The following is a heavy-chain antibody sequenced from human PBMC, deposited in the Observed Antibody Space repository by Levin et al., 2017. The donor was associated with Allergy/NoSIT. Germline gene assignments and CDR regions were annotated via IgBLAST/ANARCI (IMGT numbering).Heavy chain of an antibody. Sequence: GGSLRLSCAASGFTFSSYAMHWVRQAPGKGLEWVAVISYDGSNKYYADSVKGRFTISRDNSKNTLYLQMNSLRAEDTAVYYCARVGREQQLVLGFDYWGQGTLVTVSS. CDR2: ISYDGSNK. J-gene: IGHJ4*02. V-gene: IGHV3-30-3*01. CDR1: GFTFSSYA. D-gene: IGHD6-13*01. CDR3: ARVGREQQLVLGFDY.